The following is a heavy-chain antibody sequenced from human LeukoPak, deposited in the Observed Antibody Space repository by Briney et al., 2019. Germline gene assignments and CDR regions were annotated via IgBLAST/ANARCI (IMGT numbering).Heavy chain of an antibody. CDR1: GFTFSSYS. Sequence: MPGGSLRLSCAASGFTFSSYSMSWVRQAPGKGLEWVSSISSSKTYIYYADSVKGRFTISRDNVKNSLYLQMNSLRAEDTAVYYCARDHRPNFDWLLPHDYWGQGTLVTVSS. V-gene: IGHV3-21*01. CDR3: ARDHRPNFDWLLPHDY. D-gene: IGHD3-9*01. CDR2: ISSSKTYI. J-gene: IGHJ4*02.